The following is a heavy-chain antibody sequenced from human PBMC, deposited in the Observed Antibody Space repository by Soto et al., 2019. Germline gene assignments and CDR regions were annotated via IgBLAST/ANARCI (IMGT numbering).Heavy chain of an antibody. J-gene: IGHJ6*02. D-gene: IGHD2-2*02. CDR3: ARVRCSTNSCYTILRAYYYYGMDV. V-gene: IGHV1-69*06. CDR1: GGTFSSYA. CDR2: IIPIFGTA. Sequence: GASVKVSCKASGGTFSSYAISWVRQAPGQGLEWMGGIIPIFGTANYAQKFQGRVTITADKSTSTAYMELSSLRSEDTAVYYCARVRCSTNSCYTILRAYYYYGMDVCGQRTTVTVSS.